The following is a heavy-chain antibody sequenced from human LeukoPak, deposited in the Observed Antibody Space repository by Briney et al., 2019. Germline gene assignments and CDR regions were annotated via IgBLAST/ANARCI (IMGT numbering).Heavy chain of an antibody. J-gene: IGHJ4*02. CDR2: ISYDGSNK. D-gene: IGHD2-21*02. CDR1: GFTVSSNY. Sequence: PGGSLRLSCAASGFTVSSNYMSWVRQAPGKGLEWVAVISYDGSNKYYADSVKGRFTISRDNSKNTLYLQMNSLRAEDTAVYYCARDKGRGRLYYFDYWGQGTLVTVSS. CDR3: ARDKGRGRLYYFDY. V-gene: IGHV3-30-3*01.